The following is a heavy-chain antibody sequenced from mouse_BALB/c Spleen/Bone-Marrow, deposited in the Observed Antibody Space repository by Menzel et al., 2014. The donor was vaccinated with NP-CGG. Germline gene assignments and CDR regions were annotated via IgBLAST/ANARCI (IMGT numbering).Heavy chain of an antibody. J-gene: IGHJ4*01. CDR1: GFTISSYG. D-gene: IGHD2-3*01. Sequence: EVKLMESGGGLVQPGGSLKLSCAASGFTISSYGMSWVRQTPDKRLELVATINSNGGSTYYPDSVKGRFTISRDNAKNTLYLQMSSLKSEDTAMYYCARDGYYVFYAMDYWGQGTSVTVSS. CDR2: INSNGGST. V-gene: IGHV5-6-3*01. CDR3: ARDGYYVFYAMDY.